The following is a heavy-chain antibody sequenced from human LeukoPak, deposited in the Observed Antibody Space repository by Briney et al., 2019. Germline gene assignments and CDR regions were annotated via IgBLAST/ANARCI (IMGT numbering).Heavy chain of an antibody. V-gene: IGHV4-4*07. CDR3: AREHRDYEGSGYYVDY. D-gene: IGHD3-3*01. CDR2: IYGSGTT. J-gene: IGHJ4*02. CDR1: GGSTSGFF. Sequence: SETLSLTCTVSGGSTSGFFWNWIRQPPGRGLEWIGRIYGSGTTDYNSSLRSRVTLSVDTSKSQFSLKLTSVTAADTAVYYCAREHRDYEGSGYYVDYWGQGTLVTVSS.